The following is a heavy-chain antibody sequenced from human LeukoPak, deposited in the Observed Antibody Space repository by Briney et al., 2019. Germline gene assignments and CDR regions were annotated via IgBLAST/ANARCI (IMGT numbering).Heavy chain of an antibody. CDR1: GYTFTSYD. D-gene: IGHD6-19*01. V-gene: IGHV1-8*01. CDR2: MNPNSGNT. J-gene: IGHJ5*02. CDR3: ARGQGQWLRWDWFDP. Sequence: ASVKVSCKASGYTFTSYDINWVRQATGQGLEWMGWMNPNSGNTGYAQKFQGRVTMTRNTSISTAYMELSSLKSEDTAVYYCARGQGQWLRWDWFDPWGQGTLVTVSS.